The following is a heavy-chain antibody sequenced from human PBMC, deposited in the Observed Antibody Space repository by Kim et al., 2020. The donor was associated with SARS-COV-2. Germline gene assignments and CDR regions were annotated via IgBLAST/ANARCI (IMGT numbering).Heavy chain of an antibody. J-gene: IGHJ6*02. CDR1: GFTFSSYS. D-gene: IGHD1-26*01. CDR3: ARAEWELLLYYYYGMDV. V-gene: IGHV3-48*01. CDR2: ISGTSSTI. Sequence: GGSLRLSWAASGFTFSSYSMNWVRQAPGKGLEWVSYISGTSSTIYYADSVKGRFTISRDNAKNSLYLQMNSLRAEDTAVYYCARAEWELLLYYYYGMDVWGQGTTVTVSS.